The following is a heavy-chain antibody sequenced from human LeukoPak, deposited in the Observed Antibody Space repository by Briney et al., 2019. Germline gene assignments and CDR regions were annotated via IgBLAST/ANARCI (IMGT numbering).Heavy chain of an antibody. Sequence: SETLSLTCTVSGGSISSGSYYWSWIRQPAGKGLEWIGRIYTSGSTNYNPSLKSRVTISVDTSKNQFSLKLSSVTAADTAVCYCARVSGGITMVRGYLWFDPWGQGTLVTVSS. D-gene: IGHD3-10*01. CDR1: GGSISSGSYY. V-gene: IGHV4-61*02. CDR2: IYTSGST. CDR3: ARVSGGITMVRGYLWFDP. J-gene: IGHJ5*02.